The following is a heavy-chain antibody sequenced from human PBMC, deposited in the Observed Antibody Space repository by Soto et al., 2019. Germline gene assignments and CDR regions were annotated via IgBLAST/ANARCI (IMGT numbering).Heavy chain of an antibody. Sequence: SETLSLTCAVYGGSFSGYYWTWIRQPPGTGLEWIGEINHSGSTNYNPSLKSRVTISVDTSKNQFSLKLTSVTAADTAVYYCASRQAQGLNYWGPGTLVTVSS. V-gene: IGHV4-34*01. CDR3: ASRQAQGLNY. J-gene: IGHJ4*02. CDR2: INHSGST. CDR1: GGSFSGYY.